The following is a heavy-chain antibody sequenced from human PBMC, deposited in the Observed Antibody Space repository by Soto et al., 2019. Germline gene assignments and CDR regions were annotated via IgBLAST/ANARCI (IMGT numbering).Heavy chain of an antibody. D-gene: IGHD4-17*01. CDR3: ARMSLYGDYAFDY. CDR2: INAGNGNT. CDR1: GYTFTSYA. J-gene: IGHJ4*02. Sequence: ASVKVSCKASGYTFTSYAMHWVRQAPGQRLEWMGWINAGNGNTKYSQKFQGRVTITRDTSASTAYMELSSLRSEDTAVYYCARMSLYGDYAFDYWGQGTLVTVS. V-gene: IGHV1-3*01.